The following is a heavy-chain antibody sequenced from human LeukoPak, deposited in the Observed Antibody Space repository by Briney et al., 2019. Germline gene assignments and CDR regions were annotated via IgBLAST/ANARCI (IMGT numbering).Heavy chain of an antibody. D-gene: IGHD3-10*01. J-gene: IGHJ4*02. CDR1: GLTFSSYA. CDR2: ISGSGGST. V-gene: IGHV3-23*01. Sequence: TGGSLRLSCAASGLTFSSYAMSWVRQAPGKGLEWVSAISGSGGSTYYADSVKGRFTISRDNSKNTLYLQMNSLRAEDTAVYYCAKDDYYGSGSGVYDYWGQGTLVTVSS. CDR3: AKDDYYGSGSGVYDY.